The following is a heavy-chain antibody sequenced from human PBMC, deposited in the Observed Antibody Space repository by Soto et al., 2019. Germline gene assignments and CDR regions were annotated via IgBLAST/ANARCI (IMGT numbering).Heavy chain of an antibody. Sequence: QITLKESGPTLVKPTQTLTLTCTLSGFSLSTSGVGVGWIRQPPGKALEWLALIYWDEDKRYSPSLKSRLTITKDTSTNEVVLTMTNMDPVATGTYYCAHKGGRGAGMDVWGHGATVTVSS. D-gene: IGHD2-15*01. CDR3: AHKGGRGAGMDV. V-gene: IGHV2-5*02. J-gene: IGHJ6*02. CDR2: IYWDEDK. CDR1: GFSLSTSGVG.